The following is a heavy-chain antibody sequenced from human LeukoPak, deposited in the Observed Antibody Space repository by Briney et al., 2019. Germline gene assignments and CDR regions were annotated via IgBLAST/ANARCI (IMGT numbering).Heavy chain of an antibody. J-gene: IGHJ4*02. Sequence: SVKVSCKASGGTFSSYAISWVRQAPGQGLEWMGGIIPIFGTANYAQKFQGRVTITTDESTSTAYMELSSLRSEDTAVYYCARSRGYSYGHGNFDYWGQGTLVTVSS. CDR3: ARSRGYSYGHGNFDY. V-gene: IGHV1-69*05. CDR2: IIPIFGTA. D-gene: IGHD5-18*01. CDR1: GGTFSSYA.